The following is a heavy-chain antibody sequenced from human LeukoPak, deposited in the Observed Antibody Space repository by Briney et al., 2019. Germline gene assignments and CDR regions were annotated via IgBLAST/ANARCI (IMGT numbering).Heavy chain of an antibody. CDR2: INSGGYTI. J-gene: IGHJ4*02. D-gene: IGHD3-10*01. Sequence: GGSLRLSCAASGFTFSSYSMHWVRQAPGRGLEWVSYINSGGYTIYYADSVKGRFTISRDNAKNSLYLRMNSLRGDDTAVYYCARDISDGSGSYHDYWGQGTLVTVSS. CDR1: GFTFSSYS. CDR3: ARDISDGSGSYHDY. V-gene: IGHV3-48*01.